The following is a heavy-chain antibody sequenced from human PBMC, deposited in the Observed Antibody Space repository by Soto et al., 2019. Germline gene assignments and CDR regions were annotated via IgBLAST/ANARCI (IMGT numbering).Heavy chain of an antibody. CDR2: IWNDGSNK. CDR1: GFTFSRHH. Sequence: QVQLVESGGGVVHPGRSLRLSCEVSGFTFSRHHMHWVRQAPGKGLEWVAVIWNDGSNKYYADSVKGRFTISRDNSMNTLYLQMNTLRAEDTAMYYCARDREDDDRDFYYYMDVWGKGTTVTVS. V-gene: IGHV3-33*01. D-gene: IGHD1-26*01. J-gene: IGHJ6*03. CDR3: ARDREDDDRDFYYYMDV.